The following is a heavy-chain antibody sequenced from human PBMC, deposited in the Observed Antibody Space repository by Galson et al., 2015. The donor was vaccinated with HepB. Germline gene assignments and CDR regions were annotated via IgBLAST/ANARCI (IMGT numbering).Heavy chain of an antibody. CDR2: IIPIFGTA. D-gene: IGHD6-13*01. CDR1: GGTFNTYA. J-gene: IGHJ4*02. Sequence: SVKVSCKASGGTFNTYATSWVRQAPGQGLEWMGGIIPIFGTANYAQKFQGRVTITADESTSTAYMELSSLRSEDTAVYYCARASRVVYSSLDYWGQGTLVTVSS. V-gene: IGHV1-69*13. CDR3: ARASRVVYSSLDY.